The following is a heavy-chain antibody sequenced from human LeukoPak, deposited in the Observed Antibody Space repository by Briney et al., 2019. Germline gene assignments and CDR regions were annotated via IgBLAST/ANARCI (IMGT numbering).Heavy chain of an antibody. CDR1: GFTFSSYW. D-gene: IGHD3-22*01. CDR3: ARDHYYDSSGYPDYYYGMDV. Sequence: GGSLRLSCAASGFTFSSYWMNWVRQAPGKGLVWVSRIASDGSSTTYADSVKGRFSISRDNAKNTLYLQMNSLRAEDTAVYYCARDHYYDSSGYPDYYYGMDVWGQGTTVTVSS. J-gene: IGHJ6*02. CDR2: IASDGSST. V-gene: IGHV3-74*01.